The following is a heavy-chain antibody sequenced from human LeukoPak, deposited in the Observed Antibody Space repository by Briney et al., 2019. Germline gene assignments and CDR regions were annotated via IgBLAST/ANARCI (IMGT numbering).Heavy chain of an antibody. CDR3: AGEGGITMVRGVIDY. CDR1: GFTFSSYS. V-gene: IGHV3-21*01. CDR2: ISSSSSYI. J-gene: IGHJ4*02. D-gene: IGHD3-10*01. Sequence: GGSLRLSCAASGFTFSSYSMNWVRQAPGKGLEWVSSISSSSSYIYYADSVKGRFTISRDNAKNSLYLQMNSLRAEDTAAYYCAGEGGITMVRGVIDYWGQGTLVTVSS.